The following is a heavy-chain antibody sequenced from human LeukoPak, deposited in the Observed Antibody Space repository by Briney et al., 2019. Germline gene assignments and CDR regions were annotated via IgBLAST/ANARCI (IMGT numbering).Heavy chain of an antibody. J-gene: IGHJ6*03. Sequence: SETLSLTCTVSGGSISSRSYYWGWIRQPPGKGLEWIGTIYYSGSTYYNPSLKGRVTISVDTSKNQFSLKPSTVTAADTAVYYCARHGMQSGYDSYYYYYYYMDVWGKGTTVSVSS. CDR1: GGSISSRSYY. D-gene: IGHD5-12*01. CDR2: IYYSGST. V-gene: IGHV4-39*01. CDR3: ARHGMQSGYDSYYYYYYYMDV.